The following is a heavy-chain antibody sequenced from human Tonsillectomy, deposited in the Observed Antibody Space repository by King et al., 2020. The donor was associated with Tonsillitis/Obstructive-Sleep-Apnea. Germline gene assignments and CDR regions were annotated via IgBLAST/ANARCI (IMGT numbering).Heavy chain of an antibody. CDR3: AKDRSYSWSFDY. Sequence: QLVQSGGGVVQPGRSLRLSCAASGFTLSSSGIHWVRQGPGKGLEWVAVISSDGKNKYYAGSVKGRFTISKDNSKNTLYLQMNSLRTEDTAVYYCAKDRSYSWSFDYWGQGTLVTVSS. CDR2: ISSDGKNK. CDR1: GFTLSSSG. J-gene: IGHJ4*02. D-gene: IGHD6-13*01. V-gene: IGHV3-30*18.